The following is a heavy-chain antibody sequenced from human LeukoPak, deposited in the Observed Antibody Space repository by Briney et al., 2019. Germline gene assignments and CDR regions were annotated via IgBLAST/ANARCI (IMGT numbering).Heavy chain of an antibody. CDR2: IYYSGST. Sequence: SETLSLTCTVSGGAISSTGYYWGWIRQPPGKELEWIGTIYYSGSTYYTPSLKSRVTISADTSKNQFSLKLCSVTVADTVVYYCASRSGGVRGVTHAIDYWGQGTLVTVSS. D-gene: IGHD3-10*01. V-gene: IGHV4-39*01. CDR3: ASRSGGVRGVTHAIDY. CDR1: GGAISSTGYY. J-gene: IGHJ4*02.